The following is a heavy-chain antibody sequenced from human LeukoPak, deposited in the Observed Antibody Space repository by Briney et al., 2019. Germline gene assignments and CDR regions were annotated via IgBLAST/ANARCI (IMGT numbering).Heavy chain of an antibody. J-gene: IGHJ6*02. CDR2: ISSSSSSYI. CDR3: ARSHYGDYKPYYYGMDV. V-gene: IGHV3-21*01. D-gene: IGHD4-17*01. Sequence: KPGGSLRLSCAASGFTFSSYSMNWVRQAPGKGLEWVSSISSSSSSYIYYADSVKGRFTISRDNAKNSLYLQMNSLRAEDTAVYYCARSHYGDYKPYYYGMDVWGQGTTVTVSS. CDR1: GFTFSSYS.